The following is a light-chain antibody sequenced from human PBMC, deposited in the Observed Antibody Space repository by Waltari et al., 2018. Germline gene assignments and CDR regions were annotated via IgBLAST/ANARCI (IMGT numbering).Light chain of an antibody. CDR3: SSYAGSNNMV. J-gene: IGLJ2*01. V-gene: IGLV2-8*01. CDR2: EVS. CDR1: SSAVGGYNY. Sequence: QSALTQPPSASGSPGPSVPISCPGTSSAVGGYNYVSWYQQHPGKAPQLMIYEVSKRPSGVPDRFSGSKSGNTASLTVSGLQAEDEADYYCSSYAGSNNMVFGGGTKLTVL.